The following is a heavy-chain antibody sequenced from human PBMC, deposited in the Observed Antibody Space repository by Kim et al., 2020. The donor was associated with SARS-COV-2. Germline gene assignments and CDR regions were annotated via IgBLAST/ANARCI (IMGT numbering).Heavy chain of an antibody. Sequence: SGPTLVKPTQTLTLTCTFSGFSLNTREMCVIWVRRPPGKALEWLALIDGDDDEYYNASLKTRLTISKDNSKNQVVLTMTNMDPVDTATYYCARARPSLPRGVPNWFDPWGQGTLVTVSS. CDR2: IDGDDDE. CDR3: ARARPSLPRGVPNWFDP. J-gene: IGHJ5*02. D-gene: IGHD3-10*01. V-gene: IGHV2-70*18. CDR1: GFSLNTREMC.